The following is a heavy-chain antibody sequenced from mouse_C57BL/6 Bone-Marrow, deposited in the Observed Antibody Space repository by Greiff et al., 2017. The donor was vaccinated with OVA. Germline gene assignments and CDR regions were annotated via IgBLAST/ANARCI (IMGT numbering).Heavy chain of an antibody. CDR3: ASTVVALDY. Sequence: QVQLKESGAELAKPGASVKLSCKASGYTFTSYWMHWVKQRPGQGLEWIGYINPSSGYTKYNQKFKDKATLTADKSSSTAYMQLSSLTYKDSAVYYCASTVVALDYWGQGTTLTVSS. D-gene: IGHD1-1*01. CDR1: GYTFTSYW. J-gene: IGHJ2*01. V-gene: IGHV1-7*01. CDR2: INPSSGYT.